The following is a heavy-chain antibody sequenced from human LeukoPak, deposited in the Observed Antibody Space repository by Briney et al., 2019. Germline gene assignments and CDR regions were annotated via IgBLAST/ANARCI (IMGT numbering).Heavy chain of an antibody. CDR1: GYTFTGYY. D-gene: IGHD2-2*01. J-gene: IGHJ4*02. V-gene: IGHV1-18*04. CDR3: ARDTTRGVVVPAAMQPFDY. CDR2: ISAYNGNT. Sequence: GASVKVSCKASGYTFTGYYMHWVRQAPGQGLEWMGWISAYNGNTNYAQKLQGRVTMTTDTSTSTAYMELRSLRSDDTAVYYCARDTTRGVVVPAAMQPFDYWGQGTLVTVSS.